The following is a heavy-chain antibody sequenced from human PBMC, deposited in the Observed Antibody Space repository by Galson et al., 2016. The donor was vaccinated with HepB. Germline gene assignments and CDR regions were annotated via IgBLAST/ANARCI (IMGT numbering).Heavy chain of an antibody. J-gene: IGHJ4*02. V-gene: IGHV3-23*01. Sequence: SLRLSCAASGFTFGIYSMSWVRQAPGKGMEWVSAISSSADSIYYADSVKGRFTISRDNSKNTLYLQMNSLRAEDTAVYYCAREDPNVAVAALDYWGQGTLVTVSS. CDR2: ISSSADSI. CDR3: AREDPNVAVAALDY. CDR1: GFTFGIYS. D-gene: IGHD6-19*01.